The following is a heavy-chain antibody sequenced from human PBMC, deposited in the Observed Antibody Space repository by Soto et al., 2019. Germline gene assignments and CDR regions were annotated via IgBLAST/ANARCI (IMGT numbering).Heavy chain of an antibody. CDR1: GCTFTSYG. D-gene: IGHD5-12*01. CDR3: ARDRRDGYNPYYYGMDV. Sequence: GASVKVSCRASGCTFTSYGISWVRQAPGQGLEWMGWISAYNGNTNYAQKLQGRVTMTTDTSTSTAYMELRSLRSDDTAVYYCARDRRDGYNPYYYGMDVWGQGTTVTVSS. J-gene: IGHJ6*02. CDR2: ISAYNGNT. V-gene: IGHV1-18*01.